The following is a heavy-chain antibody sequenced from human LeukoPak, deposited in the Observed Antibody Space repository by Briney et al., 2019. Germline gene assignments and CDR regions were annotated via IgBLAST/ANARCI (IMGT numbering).Heavy chain of an antibody. CDR1: GGSVGSGDYY. J-gene: IGHJ5*02. D-gene: IGHD1-7*01. CDR3: ARVMTGTWWFDP. CDR2: IHYSENA. Sequence: SRTLSLTCTVSGGSVGSGDYYWTWIRQAPGKGLEYIGYIHYSENAYYSPSLRSRLSIFADTSKNQFSLKLRSVTAADTAVYYCARVMTGTWWFDPWGQGTLVTVSS. V-gene: IGHV4-30-4*01.